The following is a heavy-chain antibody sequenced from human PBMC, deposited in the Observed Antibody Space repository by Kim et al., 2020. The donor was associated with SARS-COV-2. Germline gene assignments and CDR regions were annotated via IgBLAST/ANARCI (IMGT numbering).Heavy chain of an antibody. CDR2: IYYSGST. D-gene: IGHD1-26*01. J-gene: IGHJ6*02. CDR3: ARGNSGSYYYYGMDV. Sequence: SETLSLTCTVSGGSISSSSYYWGWIRQPPGKGLEWIGSIYYSGSTYYNPSHKSRVTISVDTSKNQFSLKLSSVTAADTAVYYCARGNSGSYYYYGMDVWGQGTTVTVSS. V-gene: IGHV4-39*07. CDR1: GGSISSSSYY.